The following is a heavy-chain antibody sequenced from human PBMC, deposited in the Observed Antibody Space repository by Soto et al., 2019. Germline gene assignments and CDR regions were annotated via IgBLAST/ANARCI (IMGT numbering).Heavy chain of an antibody. V-gene: IGHV3-23*01. Sequence: GGSLRLSCAASGFTFSSYAMSWVRQAPGKGLEWVSAISGSGGSTYYADSVKGRFTISRDNSKNTLYLQMNSLRAEDTAVYYCAKEGIGRYFDWLLSNTVDYWGQGTLVTVSS. CDR3: AKEGIGRYFDWLLSNTVDY. CDR2: ISGSGGST. D-gene: IGHD3-9*01. J-gene: IGHJ4*02. CDR1: GFTFSSYA.